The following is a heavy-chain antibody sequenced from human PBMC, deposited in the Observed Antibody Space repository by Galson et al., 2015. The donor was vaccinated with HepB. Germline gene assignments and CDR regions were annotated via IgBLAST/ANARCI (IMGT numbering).Heavy chain of an antibody. CDR2: ISYDGSNK. D-gene: IGHD5-12*01. CDR3: ASTSSGYEYDP. CDR1: GFTFSSYA. J-gene: IGHJ5*02. Sequence: SLRLSCAASGFTFSSYAMHWVRQAPGKGLEWVAVISYDGSNKYYADSVKGRFTISRDNSKNTLYLQMNSLRAEDTAVYYCASTSSGYEYDPWGQGTLVTVSS. V-gene: IGHV3-30-3*01.